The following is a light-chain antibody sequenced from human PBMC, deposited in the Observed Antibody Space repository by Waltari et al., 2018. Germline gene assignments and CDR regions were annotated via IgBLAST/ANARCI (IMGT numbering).Light chain of an antibody. CDR1: QNISNY. Sequence: DIQMTQSPSSLSASVGDRVTITCRASQNISNYLNWYQQKPGKAPKLLIYAASSLQSGVPSRFSGSGSGTDFTLTISSLQPEDFATYYCQQSYSTLGTFGQGTKVEIK. CDR2: AAS. CDR3: QQSYSTLGT. V-gene: IGKV1-39*01. J-gene: IGKJ1*01.